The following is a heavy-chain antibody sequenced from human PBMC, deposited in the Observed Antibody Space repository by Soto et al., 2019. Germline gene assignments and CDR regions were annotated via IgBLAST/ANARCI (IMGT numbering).Heavy chain of an antibody. Sequence: QVQLQESGPGLVKPSGTLSLTCAVSGDSISSSNWWNWVRQPPGKGLEWIGEISQSGSTNYNPSLKSRVTISVDKSKNYFSLKLDSVTAADTAVYYCAREVSGIQAFDYWGQGTLVTVSS. V-gene: IGHV4-4*02. CDR1: GDSISSSNW. D-gene: IGHD1-20*01. CDR3: AREVSGIQAFDY. J-gene: IGHJ4*02. CDR2: ISQSGST.